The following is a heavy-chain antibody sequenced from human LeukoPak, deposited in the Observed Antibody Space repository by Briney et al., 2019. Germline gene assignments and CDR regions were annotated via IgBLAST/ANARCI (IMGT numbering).Heavy chain of an antibody. Sequence: ASVKVSCTASGYTFTSYAMHWVRQAPGQRLEWMGWINAGNGNTKYSQKFQGRVTITRDTSASTAYMELSSLRSEDTAVYYCARMYYDILTGYYRAGHNWFDPWGQGTLVTVSS. V-gene: IGHV1-3*01. CDR3: ARMYYDILTGYYRAGHNWFDP. D-gene: IGHD3-9*01. J-gene: IGHJ5*02. CDR2: INAGNGNT. CDR1: GYTFTSYA.